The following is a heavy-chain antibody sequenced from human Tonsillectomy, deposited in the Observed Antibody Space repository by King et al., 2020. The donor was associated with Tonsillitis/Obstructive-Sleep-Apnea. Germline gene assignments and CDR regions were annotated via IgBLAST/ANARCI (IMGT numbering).Heavy chain of an antibody. J-gene: IGHJ4*02. CDR2: ISSNGGPT. CDR1: GFTFSSYA. D-gene: IGHD7-27*01. CDR3: VKDSSGTWGLFEY. Sequence: EVQLVESGGGLVQPGGSLRLSCSASGFTFSSYAMHWVRQAPGEGLEYVSAISSNGGPTYYADSVKGRFTISRDNSKNTLYLQMSSLRAEDTAVYYCVKDSSGTWGLFEYWGQGTLVTVSS. V-gene: IGHV3-64D*06.